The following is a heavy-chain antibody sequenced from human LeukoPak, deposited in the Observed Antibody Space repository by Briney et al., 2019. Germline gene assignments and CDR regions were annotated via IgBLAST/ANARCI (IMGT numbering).Heavy chain of an antibody. CDR1: RGSISSNTW. CDR3: ARDSGTTGEVKFDP. CDR2: IYRSGST. J-gene: IGHJ5*02. Sequence: SGTLSLTCAVSRGSISSNTWWSWVRQPPGKGLEWIGEIYRSGSTHYNPSLKSRVTISVDKTKNQFSLKLTSVTAADTAVYYCARDSGTTGEVKFDPWGQGTLVTVSS. D-gene: IGHD3-10*01. V-gene: IGHV4-4*02.